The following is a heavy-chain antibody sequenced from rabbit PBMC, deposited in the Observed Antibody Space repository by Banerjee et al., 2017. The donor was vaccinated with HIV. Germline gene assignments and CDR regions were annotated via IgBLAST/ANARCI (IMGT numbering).Heavy chain of an antibody. CDR1: GFSFSSSYY. V-gene: IGHV1S45*01. J-gene: IGHJ3*01. CDR2: IYGDSSG. Sequence: QEQLVESGGGLVKPGASLTLTCTASGFSFSSSYYMCWVRQAPGKGLEWIACIYGDSSGASWAKGRFTISKTSSTTVTLQMTSLTAADTATYFCARGIRSAGVSMYRTFWGQGTLVTVS. CDR3: ARGIRSAGVSMYRTF. D-gene: IGHD4-2*01.